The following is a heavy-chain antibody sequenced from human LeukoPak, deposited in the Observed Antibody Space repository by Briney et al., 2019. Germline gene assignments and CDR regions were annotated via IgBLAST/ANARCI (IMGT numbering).Heavy chain of an antibody. D-gene: IGHD3-22*01. CDR3: ARTPYYYDSSGYSQEFDY. CDR2: ISAFNGNT. J-gene: IGHJ4*02. V-gene: IGHV1-18*01. CDR1: GYTLTSYG. Sequence: GAAVKVSCKASGYTLTSYGISWVRQAPGQRLEWMGWISAFNGNTNYAQKLQGRVTMTTDTSTGTAYMELRSLRSDDTAVYYCARTPYYYDSSGYSQEFDYWGQGTLVTVSS.